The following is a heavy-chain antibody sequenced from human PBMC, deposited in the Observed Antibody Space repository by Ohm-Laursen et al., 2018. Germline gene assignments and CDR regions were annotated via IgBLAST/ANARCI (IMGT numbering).Heavy chain of an antibody. V-gene: IGHV3-53*01. CDR1: GFIVTSAY. CDR3: ARGRNDVPFDC. CDR2: IYGGGNT. Sequence: GSLRLSCAAAGFIVTSAYMGWVRQAPGKGLEWVSIIYGGGNTYYADSVKGRFTISRDNSKNTLYLQINSLRTEDTAVYYCARGRNDVPFDCWGQGTLVTVSS. J-gene: IGHJ4*02. D-gene: IGHD1-14*01.